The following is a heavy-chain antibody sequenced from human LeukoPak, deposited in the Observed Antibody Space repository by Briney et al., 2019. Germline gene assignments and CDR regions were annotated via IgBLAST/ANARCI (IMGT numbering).Heavy chain of an antibody. CDR3: ARFWNYAFNY. CDR2: IYYSGST. Sequence: PSETLSLTCTVSGGSISSYYWSWIRQPPGKGLEWIGYIYYSGSTYYNPSLKSRVTISVDTSKNQFSLKLSSVTAADTAVYYCARFWNYAFNYWGQGTLVTVSS. D-gene: IGHD1-7*01. J-gene: IGHJ4*02. CDR1: GGSISSYY. V-gene: IGHV4-59*12.